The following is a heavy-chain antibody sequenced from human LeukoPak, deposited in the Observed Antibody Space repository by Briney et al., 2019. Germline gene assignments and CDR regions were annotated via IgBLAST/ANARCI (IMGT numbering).Heavy chain of an antibody. J-gene: IGHJ6*03. CDR3: ARGFGCSSFYSSSCSRDYYYYMDV. Sequence: ASVKVSCKASGYTFTGYYMHWVRQAPGQGLEWMGRINPNSGGTNYAQKFQGRVTMTRDTSINTVYMELSRLRSDDTAVYYCARGFGCSSFYSSSCSRDYYYYMDVWGKGTTVTVSS. CDR1: GYTFTGYY. CDR2: INPNSGGT. D-gene: IGHD6-13*01. V-gene: IGHV1-2*06.